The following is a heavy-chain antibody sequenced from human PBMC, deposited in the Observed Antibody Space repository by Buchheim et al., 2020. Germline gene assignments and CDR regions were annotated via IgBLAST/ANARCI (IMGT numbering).Heavy chain of an antibody. CDR1: GYTFTGYY. CDR2: INPNSGGT. J-gene: IGHJ6*02. CDR3: ARVVRGYYDSSGYPPGYYYGMDV. Sequence: QVQLVQSGAEVKKPGASVKVSCKASGYTFTGYYMHWVRQAPGQGLEWMGWINPNSGGTNYAQKLQGRVTMTRDTSISTAYMELSRLRSDDTAVYYCARVVRGYYDSSGYPPGYYYGMDVWGQGTT. V-gene: IGHV1-2*02. D-gene: IGHD3-22*01.